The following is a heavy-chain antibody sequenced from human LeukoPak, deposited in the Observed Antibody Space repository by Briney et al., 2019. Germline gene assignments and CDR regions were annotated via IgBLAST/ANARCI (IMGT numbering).Heavy chain of an antibody. V-gene: IGHV1-8*03. CDR3: ARGRAAAGSKGYYFDY. D-gene: IGHD6-13*01. J-gene: IGHJ4*02. CDR2: MNPNSGNT. Sequence: GAPVKVSCKASGYTFTSYDINWVRQATGQGLEWMGWMNPNSGNTGYAQKFQGRVTITRNTSISTAYMELSSLRSEDTAVYYCARGRAAAGSKGYYFDYWGQGTLVTVSS. CDR1: GYTFTSYD.